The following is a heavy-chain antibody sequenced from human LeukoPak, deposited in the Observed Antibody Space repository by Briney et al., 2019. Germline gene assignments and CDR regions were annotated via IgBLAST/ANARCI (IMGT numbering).Heavy chain of an antibody. D-gene: IGHD6-13*01. CDR2: IYYSGST. Sequence: SETLSLTCTVSGGSISSYYWNWIRQPPGKGLEWVGYIYYSGSTNYNPSLKSRVTISVDTSKNQFSLKLSSVTAADTAVYYCARSGGSSSSWFQHFDFWGQGTLVTVSS. CDR1: GGSISSYY. V-gene: IGHV4-59*01. CDR3: ARSGGSSSSWFQHFDF. J-gene: IGHJ4*02.